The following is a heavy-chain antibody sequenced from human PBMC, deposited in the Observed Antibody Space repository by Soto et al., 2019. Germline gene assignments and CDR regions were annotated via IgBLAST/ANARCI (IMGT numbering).Heavy chain of an antibody. CDR1: GFTFSSYA. J-gene: IGHJ3*02. V-gene: IGHV3-23*01. D-gene: IGHD2-15*01. Sequence: GGSLRLACAASGFTFSSYAMSWVRQAPGKGLEWVSAISGSGGSTYYADSVKGRFTISRDNSKNTLYLQMNSLRAEDTAVYYCANGGVVVAALLGNDAIHIRGQGTIVSVSS. CDR3: ANGGVVVAALLGNDAIHI. CDR2: ISGSGGST.